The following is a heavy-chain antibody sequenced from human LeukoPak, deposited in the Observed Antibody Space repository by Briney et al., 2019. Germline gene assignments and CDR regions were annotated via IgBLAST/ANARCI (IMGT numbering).Heavy chain of an antibody. J-gene: IGHJ4*02. CDR1: GFTFSSYW. D-gene: IGHD6-6*01. Sequence: GGSLRLSCAASGFTFSSYWMHWVRQAPGKGLVWVSRINSDGSSTSYADSVKGRFTISRDNAKNTLYLQMNSLRAEDTAVYYCASGFSSSPYFDYWGQGTLVTVSS. CDR3: ASGFSSSPYFDY. CDR2: INSDGSST. V-gene: IGHV3-74*01.